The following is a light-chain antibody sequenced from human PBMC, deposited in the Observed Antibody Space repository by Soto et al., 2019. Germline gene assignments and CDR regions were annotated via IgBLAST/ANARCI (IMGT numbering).Light chain of an antibody. V-gene: IGKV3-15*01. CDR1: QGVGRS. CDR2: SAS. CDR3: QQYYYCPLT. Sequence: EVLMTQSPATLSTSPGEGATLSCRASQGVGRSVAWYQQTPGQSPRLLIYSASTRASGVPARFSGSGSGTEFTLTISSLQSEDFAVYSCQQYYYCPLTFGRGTKV. J-gene: IGKJ4*01.